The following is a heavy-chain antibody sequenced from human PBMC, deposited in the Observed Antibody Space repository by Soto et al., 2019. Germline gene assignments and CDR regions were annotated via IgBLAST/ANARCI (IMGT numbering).Heavy chain of an antibody. CDR1: GYTFTSYA. CDR3: SRGPGGPDGPGDY. Sequence: QVQLVQSGAEVKKPGASVKVSCKASGYTFTSYAMHWVRQAPGQRLEWMGWINAGNGNTKYSQKFQGRVTITRDTSASTAYMELSSLRSEDTAVYYCSRGPGGPDGPGDYWGQGTLVTVSS. V-gene: IGHV1-3*01. CDR2: INAGNGNT. J-gene: IGHJ4*02. D-gene: IGHD2-15*01.